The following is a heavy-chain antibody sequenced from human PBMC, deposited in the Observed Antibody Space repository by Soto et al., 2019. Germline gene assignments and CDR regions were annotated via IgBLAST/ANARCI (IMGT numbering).Heavy chain of an antibody. D-gene: IGHD2-15*01. J-gene: IGHJ3*02. CDR3: ARDCSGGSCSDAFDI. V-gene: IGHV4-59*01. Sequence: QVQLQESGPGLVKPSETLSLTCTVSGGSISSYYWSWIRQPPGKGLEWIGYIYYSGSTNYNPSLKSRATISVDTSKNQFSLKLSSVTAADTAVYYCARDCSGGSCSDAFDIWGQGTMVTVSS. CDR1: GGSISSYY. CDR2: IYYSGST.